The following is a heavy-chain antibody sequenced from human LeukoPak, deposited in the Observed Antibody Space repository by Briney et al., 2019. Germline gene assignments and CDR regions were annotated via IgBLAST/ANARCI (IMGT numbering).Heavy chain of an antibody. CDR2: ISSSGSTI. V-gene: IGHV3-48*03. J-gene: IGHJ4*02. CDR3: VRELVGAKNFDS. Sequence: GGSLRLSCAASGFTFSSYEMNWVRQAPGKGLEWVSYISSSGSTIYYADSVKGRFTISRDNRKNSLFLQMNSLRTDDTAFYYCVRELVGAKNFDSWGQGTLVTVSS. D-gene: IGHD1-26*01. CDR1: GFTFSSYE.